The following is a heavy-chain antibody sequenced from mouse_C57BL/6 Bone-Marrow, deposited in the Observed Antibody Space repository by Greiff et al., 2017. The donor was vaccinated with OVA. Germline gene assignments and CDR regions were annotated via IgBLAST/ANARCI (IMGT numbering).Heavy chain of an antibody. Sequence: QVQLQQPGAELVKPGASVKMSCKASGYTFTSYWITWVKQRPGQGLEWIGDIYPGSGSTNYNEKFKSKATLTVDTSSSTAYMQLSSLTSEDSAVYFGARGGYYDYGGPWFAYWGQGTLVTVSA. CDR2: IYPGSGST. J-gene: IGHJ3*01. V-gene: IGHV1-55*01. CDR3: ARGGYYDYGGPWFAY. CDR1: GYTFTSYW. D-gene: IGHD2-4*01.